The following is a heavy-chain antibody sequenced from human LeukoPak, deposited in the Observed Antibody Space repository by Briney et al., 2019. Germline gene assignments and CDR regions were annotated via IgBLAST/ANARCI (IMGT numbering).Heavy chain of an antibody. D-gene: IGHD3-22*01. CDR2: INHSGST. Sequence: SETLSLTCAVYGGSFSDNFWSWIRQPPGKGLEWMGEINHSGSTNYNPSLKSRVTISVDTSKNQFSLKLSSVTAADTALYYCARGPLLHDYDGSGYYYFDYWGQGTLLTVSS. J-gene: IGHJ4*02. CDR3: ARGPLLHDYDGSGYYYFDY. CDR1: GGSFSDNF. V-gene: IGHV4-34*01.